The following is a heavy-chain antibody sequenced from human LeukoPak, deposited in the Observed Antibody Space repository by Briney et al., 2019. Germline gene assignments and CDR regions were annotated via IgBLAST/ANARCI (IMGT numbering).Heavy chain of an antibody. CDR3: AKAYRNYGDY. Sequence: GGSLRLSCAASGFTFSSYGMSWVRQAPGKGLEWVSAISAGGDLTNYADSVKGRFTISRDSSKNMLYVQMNSLRAEDTAVYYCAKAYRNYGDYWGQGTLVTVSS. D-gene: IGHD4-11*01. CDR2: ISAGGDLT. CDR1: GFTFSSYG. V-gene: IGHV3-23*01. J-gene: IGHJ4*02.